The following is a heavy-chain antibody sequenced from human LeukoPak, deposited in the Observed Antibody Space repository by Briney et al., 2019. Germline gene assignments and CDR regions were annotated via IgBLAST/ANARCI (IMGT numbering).Heavy chain of an antibody. J-gene: IGHJ3*02. CDR3: ACSSGWYDAFDI. CDR1: GGSISSSSYY. D-gene: IGHD6-19*01. Sequence: SETLSLTCTVSGGSISSSSYYWGWIRQPPGKGLEWIGSIYYSGSTYYNPSLKSRVTISVYTSKNQFSLKLSSVTAADTAVYYCACSSGWYDAFDIWGQGTMATVSS. CDR2: IYYSGST. V-gene: IGHV4-39*01.